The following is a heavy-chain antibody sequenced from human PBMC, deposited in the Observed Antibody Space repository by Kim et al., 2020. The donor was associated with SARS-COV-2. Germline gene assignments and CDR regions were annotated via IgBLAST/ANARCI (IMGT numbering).Heavy chain of an antibody. CDR3: AGLWFGELDAFDI. D-gene: IGHD3-10*01. CDR1: GGSFSGYY. CDR2: INHSGST. V-gene: IGHV4-34*01. J-gene: IGHJ3*02. Sequence: SETLSLTCAVYGGSFSGYYWSWIRQPPGKGLEWIGEINHSGSTNYNPSLKSRVTISVDTSKNQFSLKLSSVTAADTAVYYCAGLWFGELDAFDIWGQGT.